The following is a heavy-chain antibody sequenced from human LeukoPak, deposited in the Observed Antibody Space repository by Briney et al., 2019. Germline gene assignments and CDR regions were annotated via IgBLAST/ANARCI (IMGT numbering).Heavy chain of an antibody. D-gene: IGHD3-3*01. V-gene: IGHV4-59*01. CDR3: ARGFDFWSGSHFDY. CDR2: IYYSGST. CDR1: GGSISIYD. J-gene: IGHJ4*02. Sequence: EASETLSLTCSVSGGSISIYDGSWLRQPPGKGLEWIGYIYYSGSTNYNPSLKSRVTISVETSKNQFSLKLNSVTAADTAVYYCARGFDFWSGSHFDYWGQGTLVTVSS.